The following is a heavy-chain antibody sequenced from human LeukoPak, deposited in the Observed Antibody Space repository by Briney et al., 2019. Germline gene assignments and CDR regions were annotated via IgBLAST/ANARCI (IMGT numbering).Heavy chain of an antibody. CDR1: GFTFSNAW. D-gene: IGHD4-17*01. V-gene: IGHV3-15*01. CDR2: IKGKTDGGTT. CDR3: TTAARYGENWFDP. J-gene: IGHJ5*02. Sequence: PGGSLRLSCAASGFTFSNAWMSWVRQAPGKGLEWVGRIKGKTDGGTTDYAAPVKGRFTISRDDSKNTLYLQMNSLKTEDTALYYCTTAARYGENWFDPWGQGTLVTVSS.